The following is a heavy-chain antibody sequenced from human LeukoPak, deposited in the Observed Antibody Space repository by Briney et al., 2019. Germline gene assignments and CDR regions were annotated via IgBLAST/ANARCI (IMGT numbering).Heavy chain of an antibody. D-gene: IGHD3-10*01. CDR2: IRYDGSNK. V-gene: IGHV3-30*02. CDR3: ARVPGSYYADFDY. CDR1: GFTFSNYG. J-gene: IGHJ4*02. Sequence: PGGSLRLSCAASGFTFSNYGMHWVRQAPGKGLEWVAFIRYDGSNKYYAESVKGRFTISRDNSKNTLDLQMNSLRAEDTAVYYCARVPGSYYADFDYWGQGTLVTVSS.